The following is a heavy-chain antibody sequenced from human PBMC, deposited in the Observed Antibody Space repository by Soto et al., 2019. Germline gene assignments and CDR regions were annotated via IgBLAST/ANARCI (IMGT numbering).Heavy chain of an antibody. CDR3: ARTKQLIAVADHNWFDP. Sequence: PSETLSLTCAVSGGSISSSNWWSWVRQPPGKGLEWIGEIYHSGSTNYNPSLKSRVTISVDKSKNQFSLKLSSVTAADTAVYYCARTKQLIAVADHNWFDPWGQGTLVTV. V-gene: IGHV4-4*02. J-gene: IGHJ5*02. D-gene: IGHD6-19*01. CDR2: IYHSGST. CDR1: GGSISSSNW.